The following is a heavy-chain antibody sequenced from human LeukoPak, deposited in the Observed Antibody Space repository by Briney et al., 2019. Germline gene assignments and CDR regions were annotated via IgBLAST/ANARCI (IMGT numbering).Heavy chain of an antibody. D-gene: IGHD2-2*01. CDR3: AIVVPDA. Sequence: SETLSLTCAVYGGSFSGHYWSWIRQPPGKGLEWIGEINHSGSTNYNPSLKSRVTISVDTSKNQFSLKLSSVTAADTAVYYCAIVVPDAWGQGTLVTVSS. CDR2: INHSGST. V-gene: IGHV4-34*01. CDR1: GGSFSGHY. J-gene: IGHJ5*02.